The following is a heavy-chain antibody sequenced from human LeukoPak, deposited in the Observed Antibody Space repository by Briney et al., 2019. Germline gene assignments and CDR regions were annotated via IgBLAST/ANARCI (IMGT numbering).Heavy chain of an antibody. CDR3: AREMTTVNLVMRVNVY. J-gene: IGHJ4*02. V-gene: IGHV1-46*01. D-gene: IGHD4-17*01. CDR1: GYTFTSYY. CDR2: INPSGGST. Sequence: ASVKVSCKASGYTFTSYYMHWVRQAPGQGLEWMGIINPSGGSTSYAQKFQGRVTMSRDTSTGTVYMELSSLRSEDTAVYYCAREMTTVNLVMRVNVYWGQGTLVTVSS.